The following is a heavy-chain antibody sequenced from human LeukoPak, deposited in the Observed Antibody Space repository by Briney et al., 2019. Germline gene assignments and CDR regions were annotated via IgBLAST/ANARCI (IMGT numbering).Heavy chain of an antibody. CDR1: GGSISSYY. J-gene: IGHJ4*02. D-gene: IGHD3-10*01. Sequence: SETLSLTCTVSGGSISSYYWSWIRQPPGKGLEWFGYIYYSGSTNYNPSLKSRVTISVDTSKNQFSLKLSSVTAADTAVYYCARNDGSGSGAYYFDYWGQGTLVTVSS. CDR3: ARNDGSGSGAYYFDY. V-gene: IGHV4-59*08. CDR2: IYYSGST.